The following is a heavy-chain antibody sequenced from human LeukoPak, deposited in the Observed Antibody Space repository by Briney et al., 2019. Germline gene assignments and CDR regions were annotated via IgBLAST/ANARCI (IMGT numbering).Heavy chain of an antibody. D-gene: IGHD3-10*01. CDR3: ARVYTTGRFGEFSYYYYYYMDV. V-gene: IGHV1-8*03. Sequence: ASVKVSCKASGYTFTGYYMHWVRQAPGQGLEWMGWMNPNSGNTGYAQKFQGRVTITRNTSISTAYMELSSLRSEDAAVYYCARVYTTGRFGEFSYYYYYYMDVWGKGTTVTVSS. CDR2: MNPNSGNT. J-gene: IGHJ6*03. CDR1: GYTFTGYY.